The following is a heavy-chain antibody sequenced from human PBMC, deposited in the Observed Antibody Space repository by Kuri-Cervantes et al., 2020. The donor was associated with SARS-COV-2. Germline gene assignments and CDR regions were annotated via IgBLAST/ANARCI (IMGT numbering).Heavy chain of an antibody. J-gene: IGHJ2*01. CDR2: IYHSGST. CDR3: ARPYGDDLNWYFDL. Sequence: SETLSLTCTVSGYSISSGYYWGWIRQPPGKGLEWIGSIYHSGSTYYNPSPKSRVTISVDTSKNQFSLKLSSVTAADTAVYYCARPYGDDLNWYFDLWGRGTLVTVSS. CDR1: GYSISSGYY. V-gene: IGHV4-38-2*02. D-gene: IGHD4-17*01.